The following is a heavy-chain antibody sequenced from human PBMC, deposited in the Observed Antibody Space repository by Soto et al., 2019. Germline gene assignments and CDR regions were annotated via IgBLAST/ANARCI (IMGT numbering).Heavy chain of an antibody. D-gene: IGHD2-15*01. CDR1: GFTFSSYS. CDR2: ISSSSSTI. V-gene: IGHV3-48*01. J-gene: IGHJ6*03. CDR3: ARDPNILTTNYYYYYMDV. Sequence: GGSLRLSCAASGFTFSSYSMNWVRQAPGKGLEWVSYISSSSSTIYYADSVKGRFTISRDNAKNSLYLQMNSLRAEDTAVYYCARDPNILTTNYYYYYMDVWGKGTTVTVSS.